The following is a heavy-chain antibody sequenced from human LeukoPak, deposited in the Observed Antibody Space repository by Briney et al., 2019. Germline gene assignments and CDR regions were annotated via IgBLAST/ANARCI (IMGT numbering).Heavy chain of an antibody. J-gene: IGHJ5*02. CDR1: GFTFDDYA. CDR2: ISWNSGSI. V-gene: IGHV3-9*01. D-gene: IGHD6-13*01. CDR3: AKEGGYSGSWYVGWFDP. Sequence: GRSLRLSCAASGFTFDDYAMHWVRQAPGKGLEWVSGISWNSGSIGYADSVKGRFTISRDNAKNSLYLQMNSLRAEDTALYYCAKEGGYSGSWYVGWFDPWGQGTLVTVSS.